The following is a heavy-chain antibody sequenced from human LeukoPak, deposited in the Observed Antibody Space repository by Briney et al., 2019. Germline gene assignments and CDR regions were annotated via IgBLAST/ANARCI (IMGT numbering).Heavy chain of an antibody. Sequence: PSETLSLTCAVYGGSFSGYYWSWIRQPPGKGLEWIGEINHSGSTNYNPSLKSRVTISVDTSKNQFFLKLSSVTAADTAVYYCARGRSGYGDWGQGTLVTVSS. V-gene: IGHV4-34*01. J-gene: IGHJ4*02. CDR1: GGSFSGYY. CDR3: ARGRSGYGD. D-gene: IGHD3-3*01. CDR2: INHSGST.